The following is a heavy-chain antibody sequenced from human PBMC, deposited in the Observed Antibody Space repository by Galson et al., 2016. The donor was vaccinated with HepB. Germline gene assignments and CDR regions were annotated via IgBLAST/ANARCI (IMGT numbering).Heavy chain of an antibody. Sequence: SETLSLTCTVSGGSISSSSSYYWGWIRQPPGKGLEWIGSIYYSGSTYYNPSLKRRVTIFVDTSKNQFSLKLSSVTAADTAVYYCAASPPEYPPFEIDYWGQGTLATVSS. V-gene: IGHV4-39*01. CDR1: GGSISSSSSYY. J-gene: IGHJ4*02. CDR3: AASPPEYPPFEIDY. CDR2: IYYSGST. D-gene: IGHD1-14*01.